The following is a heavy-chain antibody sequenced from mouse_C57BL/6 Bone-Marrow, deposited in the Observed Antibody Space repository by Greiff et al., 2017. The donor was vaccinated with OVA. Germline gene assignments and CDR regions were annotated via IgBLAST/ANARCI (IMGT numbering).Heavy chain of an antibody. V-gene: IGHV5-4*03. CDR1: GFTFSSYA. J-gene: IGHJ4*01. CDR2: ISDGGSYT. Sequence: EVMLVESGGGLVKPGGSLKLSCAASGFTFSSYAMSWVRQTPEKRLEWVATISDGGSYTYYPDNVKGRFTISRDNAKNNLYLQMSHLKSEDTAMYYCASQPLERAMDYWGQGTSVTVSS. CDR3: ASQPLERAMDY.